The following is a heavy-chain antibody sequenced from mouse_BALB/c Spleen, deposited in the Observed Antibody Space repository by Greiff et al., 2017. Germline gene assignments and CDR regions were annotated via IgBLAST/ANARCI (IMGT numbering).Heavy chain of an antibody. Sequence: VQLQQSGAELVKPGASVKLSCTASGFNIKDTYMHWVKQRPEQGLEWIGRIDPANGNTKYDPKFQGKATITADTSSNTAYLQLSSLTSEDTAVYYCARRGTGTAMDYWGQGTSVTVSS. CDR2: IDPANGNT. V-gene: IGHV14-3*02. D-gene: IGHD4-1*01. CDR1: GFNIKDTY. CDR3: ARRGTGTAMDY. J-gene: IGHJ4*01.